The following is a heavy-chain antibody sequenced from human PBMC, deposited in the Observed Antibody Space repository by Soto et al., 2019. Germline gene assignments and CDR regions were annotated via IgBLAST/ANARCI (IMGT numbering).Heavy chain of an antibody. D-gene: IGHD3-22*01. J-gene: IGHJ4*02. CDR1: GFTFTKTW. CDR2: IKSKTDGGTT. V-gene: IGHV3-15*07. Sequence: GGSLRLSCAASGFTFTKTWMNWVRQAPGKGLEWVGRIKSKTDGGTTDFAAPVKGRFTISRDDSESTLYLQMNSLKNEDTAVYYCATLVYFDGSGYFLFWGRGTLVTVSS. CDR3: ATLVYFDGSGYFLF.